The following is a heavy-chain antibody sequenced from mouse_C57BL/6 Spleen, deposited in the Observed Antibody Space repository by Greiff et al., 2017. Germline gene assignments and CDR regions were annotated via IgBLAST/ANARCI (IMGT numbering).Heavy chain of an antibody. J-gene: IGHJ4*01. CDR3: ARSDYYGPYYYAMDY. Sequence: QVQLKQSGAELARPGASVTLSCKASGYTFTSYGISWVKQRTGQGLEWIGEIYPRSGNTYYNEKFKGKATLTADKSSSTAYMELRSLTSEDSAVYFCARSDYYGPYYYAMDYWGQGTSVTVSS. D-gene: IGHD1-1*01. V-gene: IGHV1-81*01. CDR1: GYTFTSYG. CDR2: IYPRSGNT.